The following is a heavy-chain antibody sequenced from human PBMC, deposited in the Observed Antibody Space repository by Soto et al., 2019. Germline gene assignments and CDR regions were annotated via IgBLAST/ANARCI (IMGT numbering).Heavy chain of an antibody. CDR3: ARGSGNAYFDS. V-gene: IGHV4-59*01. Sequence: SETLSLTCTVSGGSISSYYWSWIRQPPGKGLEWIGYIYYSGSTNYNPSLKSRVTISVDTSKNQFSLKLSSLTAADTAVYYCARGSGNAYFDSWGQGILVTVS. J-gene: IGHJ4*02. CDR2: IYYSGST. D-gene: IGHD3-3*01. CDR1: GGSISSYY.